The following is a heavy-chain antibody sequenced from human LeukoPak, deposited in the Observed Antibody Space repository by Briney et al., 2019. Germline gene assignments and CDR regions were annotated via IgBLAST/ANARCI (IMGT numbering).Heavy chain of an antibody. D-gene: IGHD3-10*01. J-gene: IGHJ4*02. CDR1: GFTFDDYA. V-gene: IGHV3-9*01. CDR3: ARGATYYYGSGSYPYYFDY. CDR2: ISWNSGSI. Sequence: PGRSLRLSCAAPGFTFDDYAMHWVRQAPGKGLEWVSGISWNSGSIGYADSVKGRFTISRDNAKNSLYLQMNSLRAGDTALYYCARGATYYYGSGSYPYYFDYWGQGTLVTVSS.